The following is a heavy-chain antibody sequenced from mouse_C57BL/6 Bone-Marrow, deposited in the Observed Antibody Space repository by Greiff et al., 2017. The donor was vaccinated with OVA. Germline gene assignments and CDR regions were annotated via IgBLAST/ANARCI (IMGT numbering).Heavy chain of an antibody. J-gene: IGHJ4*01. V-gene: IGHV1-69*01. CDR1: GYTFTSYW. D-gene: IGHD1-1*01. Sequence: QVQLQQPGAELVMPGASVKLSCKASGYTFTSYWMHWVKQRPGPGLEWIGEIDPSDSYTNYNQKFKGKSTLTVDKSSSTAYMQLSSLTSEDSAVYYFARYYGSSVYAMDYWGQGTSVTVSS. CDR3: ARYYGSSVYAMDY. CDR2: IDPSDSYT.